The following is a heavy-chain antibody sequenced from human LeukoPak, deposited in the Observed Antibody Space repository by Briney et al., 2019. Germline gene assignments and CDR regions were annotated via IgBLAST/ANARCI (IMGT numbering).Heavy chain of an antibody. J-gene: IGHJ6*02. D-gene: IGHD3-10*01. V-gene: IGHV3-48*03. CDR2: IDSSGNTR. CDR3: ARSFRRYGMDV. CDR1: GFIFSSFE. Sequence: GGSLRPSCAASGFIFSSFEMSWVRQAPGKGLQWVSYIDSSGNTRYYADSVKGRFTISRDNAQNSLYLQMNSLRVEDTAVYYCARSFRRYGMDVWGQGTTVTVSS.